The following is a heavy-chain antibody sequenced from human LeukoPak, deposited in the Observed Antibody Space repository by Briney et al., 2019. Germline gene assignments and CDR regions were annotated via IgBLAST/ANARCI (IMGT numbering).Heavy chain of an antibody. CDR1: GFTFSTYA. CDR2: ISTTSGNI. J-gene: IGHJ4*02. CDR3: ARRAPSHDFDD. Sequence: GGSLRLSCAASGFTFSTYAMSWVRQAPGKGLEWVAAISTTSGNIYYADSVKGRFTISRDNAKNSLYLQMNSLRVEDTALYYCARRAPSHDFDDWGQGTLVTVSS. V-gene: IGHV3-21*01.